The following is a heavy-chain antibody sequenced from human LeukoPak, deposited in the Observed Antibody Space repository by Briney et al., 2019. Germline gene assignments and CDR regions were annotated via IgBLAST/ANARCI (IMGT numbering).Heavy chain of an antibody. CDR3: ARVSIAAAGTFYYYYYMDV. Sequence: PSETLSLTCTVSGGSFSGYYWSWIRQPPGKGLEWIGEINHSGSTNYNPSLKSRVTISVDTSKNQFSLKLSSVTAADTAVYYCARVSIAAAGTFYYYYYMDVWGKGTTVTVSS. D-gene: IGHD6-13*01. CDR2: INHSGST. CDR1: GGSFSGYY. J-gene: IGHJ6*03. V-gene: IGHV4-34*01.